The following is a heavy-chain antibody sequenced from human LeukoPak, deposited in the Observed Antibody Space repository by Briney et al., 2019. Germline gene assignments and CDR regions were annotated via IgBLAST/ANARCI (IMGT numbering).Heavy chain of an antibody. J-gene: IGHJ4*02. Sequence: PSETLSLTCTVSGGSISSYYWSWIRQPAGKGLEWIGSIYHSGSTYYNPSLKSRVTISVDTSKNQFSLKLSSVTAADTAVYYCASSSSIAAAGARAYWGQGTPVTVSS. D-gene: IGHD6-13*01. CDR3: ASSSSIAAAGARAY. V-gene: IGHV4-4*07. CDR1: GGSISSYY. CDR2: IYHSGST.